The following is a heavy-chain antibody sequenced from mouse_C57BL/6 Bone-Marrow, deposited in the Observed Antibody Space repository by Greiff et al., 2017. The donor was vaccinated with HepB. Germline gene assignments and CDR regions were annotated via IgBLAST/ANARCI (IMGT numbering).Heavy chain of an antibody. CDR1: GYTFTSYG. CDR3: ARPPRQLRLWFAY. CDR2: IYPRSGNT. J-gene: IGHJ3*01. D-gene: IGHD3-2*02. V-gene: IGHV1-81*01. Sequence: VKLMESGAELARPGASVKLSCKASGYTFTSYGISWVKQRPGQGLEWIGEIYPRSGNTYYNEKFKGKATLTADKSSSTAYMELRSLTSEDSAVYFCARPPRQLRLWFAYWGQGTLVTVSA.